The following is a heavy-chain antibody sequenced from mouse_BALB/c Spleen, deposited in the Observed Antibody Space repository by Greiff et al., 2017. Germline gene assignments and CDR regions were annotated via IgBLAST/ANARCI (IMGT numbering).Heavy chain of an antibody. CDR3: ASPSTMITTGAMDY. V-gene: IGHV5-4*02. J-gene: IGHJ4*01. CDR2: ISDGGSYT. CDR1: GFTFSDYY. Sequence: EVHLVESGGGLVKPGGSLKLSCAASGFTFSDYYMYWVRQTPEKRLEWVATISDGGSYTYYPDSVKGRFTISRDNAKNNLYLQMSSLKSEDTAMYYCASPSTMITTGAMDYWGQGTSVTVSS. D-gene: IGHD2-4*01.